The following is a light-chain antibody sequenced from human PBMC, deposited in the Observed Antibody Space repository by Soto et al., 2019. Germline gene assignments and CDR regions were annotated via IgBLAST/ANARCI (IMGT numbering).Light chain of an antibody. V-gene: IGKV1-39*01. CDR2: AAS. Sequence: DTQMTQSPSSLSASVGDRVTITCRASQSISSYLNWYQHKPGKAPKLLIYAASSLQSGVPSRFSGSGSGTDFTLTISSLQPEDFATYYCQQSYSTPPTFGQGTKVEIK. J-gene: IGKJ1*01. CDR3: QQSYSTPPT. CDR1: QSISSY.